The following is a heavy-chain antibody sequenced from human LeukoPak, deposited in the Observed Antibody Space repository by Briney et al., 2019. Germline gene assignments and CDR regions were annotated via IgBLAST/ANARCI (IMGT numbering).Heavy chain of an antibody. D-gene: IGHD3-3*01. Sequence: SQTLSLTCAISGDSVSSNSAAWHWIRLSPSRGLEWLGRTYYRSKWYNDYAVSVKSRITINPDTSKNQFSLQLNSVTPEDTAVYYCARDNRKKLDFGVVRYFDYWGQGTLVTVSS. CDR3: ARDNRKKLDFGVVRYFDY. V-gene: IGHV6-1*01. CDR2: TYYRSKWYN. J-gene: IGHJ4*02. CDR1: GDSVSSNSAA.